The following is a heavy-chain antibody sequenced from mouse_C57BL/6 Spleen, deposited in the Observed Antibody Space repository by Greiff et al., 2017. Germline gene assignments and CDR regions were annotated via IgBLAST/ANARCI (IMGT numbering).Heavy chain of an antibody. D-gene: IGHD3-2*02. Sequence: QVQLKESGPGLVAPSQSLSITCTVSGFSLTSYAISWVRQPPGKGLEWLGVIWNGGGTNYNSALKSRLSISKDNSKSQVFLKMNSLQTDDTARYYCARNFGSSEGMDYWGQGTSVTVSS. CDR1: GFSLTSYA. CDR2: IWNGGGT. CDR3: ARNFGSSEGMDY. V-gene: IGHV2-9-1*01. J-gene: IGHJ4*01.